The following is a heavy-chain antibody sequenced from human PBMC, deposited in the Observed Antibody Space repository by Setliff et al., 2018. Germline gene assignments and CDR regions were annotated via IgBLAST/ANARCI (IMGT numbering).Heavy chain of an antibody. CDR1: GYNFTGYY. V-gene: IGHV1-2*02. CDR2: INPNSGGT. Sequence: VKVSCQASGYNFTGYYMYWVRQAPGQGLEWMGWINPNSGGTNYAQKFQGRVSMTRDTSISTAFLELNGLRSDDTAVYYCTKDLKKWLQFGWYFDLWGRGTLFTVSS. CDR3: TKDLKKWLQFGWYFDL. J-gene: IGHJ2*01. D-gene: IGHD5-12*01.